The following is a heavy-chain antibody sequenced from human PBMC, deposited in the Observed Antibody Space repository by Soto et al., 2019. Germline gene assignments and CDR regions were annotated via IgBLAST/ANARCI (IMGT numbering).Heavy chain of an antibody. Sequence: PGKGLEWIGSIYYSGSTYYNPSLKSRVTISVDTSKNQFSLKLSSVNAADTAVYFFLFKHKTAYDFVRSVSAFLLNRSSDL. V-gene: IGHV4-39*01. CDR2: IYYSGST. CDR3: LFKHKTAYDFVRSVSAFLLNRSSDL. J-gene: IGHJ2*01. D-gene: IGHD3-3*01.